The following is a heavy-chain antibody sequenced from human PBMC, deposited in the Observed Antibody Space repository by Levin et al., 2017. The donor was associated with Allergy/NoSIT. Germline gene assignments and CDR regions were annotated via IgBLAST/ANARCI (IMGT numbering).Heavy chain of an antibody. J-gene: IGHJ4*02. D-gene: IGHD5-12*01. CDR2: INHSGST. CDR3: AGRGIYHGVDY. Sequence: SETLSLTCAVYGGSFSGYYWSWIRQPPGKGLEWIGEINHSGSTNYNPSLKSRVTISVDTSKNQFSLKLSSVTAADTAVYYCAGRGIYHGVDYWGQGTLVTVSS. V-gene: IGHV4-34*01. CDR1: GGSFSGYY.